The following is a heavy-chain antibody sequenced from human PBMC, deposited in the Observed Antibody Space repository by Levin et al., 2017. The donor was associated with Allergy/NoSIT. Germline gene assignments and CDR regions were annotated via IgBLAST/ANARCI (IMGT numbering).Heavy chain of an antibody. V-gene: IGHV3-48*03. CDR1: GFTFSSYE. CDR3: ARGHYDSSGYYPHDWYYYYGMDV. Sequence: GESLKISCAASGFTFSSYEMNWVRQAPGKGLEWVSYISSSGSTIYYADSVKGRFTISRDNAKNSLYLQMNSLRAEDTAVYYCARGHYDSSGYYPHDWYYYYGMDVWGQGTTVTVSS. D-gene: IGHD3-22*01. CDR2: ISSSGSTI. J-gene: IGHJ6*02.